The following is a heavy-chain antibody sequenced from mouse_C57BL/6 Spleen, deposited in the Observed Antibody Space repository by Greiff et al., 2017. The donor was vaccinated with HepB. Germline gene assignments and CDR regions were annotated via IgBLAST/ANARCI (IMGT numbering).Heavy chain of an antibody. D-gene: IGHD2-4*01. V-gene: IGHV1-50*01. CDR3: ARGGYYDYDKGAMDY. J-gene: IGHJ4*01. CDR1: GYTFTSYW. CDR2: IDPSDSYT. Sequence: QVQLQQPGAELVKPGASVKLSCKASGYTFTSYWMQWVKQRPGQGLEWIGEIDPSDSYTNYNQKFKGKATLTVDTSSSTAYMQLSSLTSEDSAVYYCARGGYYDYDKGAMDYWGQGTSVTVSS.